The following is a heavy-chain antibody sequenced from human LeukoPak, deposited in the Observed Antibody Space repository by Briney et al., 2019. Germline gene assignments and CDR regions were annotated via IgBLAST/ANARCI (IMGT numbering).Heavy chain of an antibody. J-gene: IGHJ4*02. V-gene: IGHV1-8*01. D-gene: IGHD2-21*02. Sequence: ASVKVSCKASGYTFTSYDINWVRQDTGQGLEWMGWMNPNSGNTGYAQKFQGRVTMTRNTSISTAYMELSSLRSEDTAVYYCARGRGAYCGGDCYSGDYWGQGTLVTVSS. CDR3: ARGRGAYCGGDCYSGDY. CDR1: GYTFTSYD. CDR2: MNPNSGNT.